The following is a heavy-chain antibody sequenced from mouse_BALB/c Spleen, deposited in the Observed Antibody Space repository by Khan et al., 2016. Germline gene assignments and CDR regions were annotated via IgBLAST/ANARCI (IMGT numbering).Heavy chain of an antibody. Sequence: VQLQQPGAELVKPGASVKLSCKASGYTFTSYWMHWVKQRPGQGLEWIGEIDPTDSYTNYNQKFKGKATLTVDKSYSTAKMKLSSMTFGDYAVYYCSRSVYYSYSCFAYLGQGTLVTVSA. CDR2: IDPTDSYT. CDR1: GYTFTSYW. D-gene: IGHD2-12*01. J-gene: IGHJ3*01. V-gene: IGHV1-69*02. CDR3: SRSVYYSYSCFAY.